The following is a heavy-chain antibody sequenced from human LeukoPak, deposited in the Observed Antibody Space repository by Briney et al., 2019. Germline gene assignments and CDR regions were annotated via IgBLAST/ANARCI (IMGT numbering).Heavy chain of an antibody. CDR1: GGTLNSYV. CDR3: ARDGDIHYYFDY. J-gene: IGHJ4*02. D-gene: IGHD3-9*01. Sequence: SVKVSCKASGGTLNSYVISWVRQAPGQGLEWMGGIIPISGTTNYAQKFQGRVTITADKSTSTAYMELSSLRSEDTAVYYCARDGDIHYYFDYWGQGTLVTVSS. V-gene: IGHV1-69*06. CDR2: IIPISGTT.